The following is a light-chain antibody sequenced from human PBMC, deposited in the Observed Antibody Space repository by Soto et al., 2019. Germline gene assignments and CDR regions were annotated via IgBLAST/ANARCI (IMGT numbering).Light chain of an antibody. CDR3: TSYTSSGTRG. V-gene: IGLV2-14*01. CDR2: EVS. Sequence: QSALTQPASVSGSPGQSITISCTGTSSDVGGYNYVSWYQQHPGKAPKLMIYEVSNRPSGVSNRFSGSKSGNTASLTIPGRRAGNGGDYYGTSYTSSGTRGFGGGTMLTVL. CDR1: SSDVGGYNY. J-gene: IGLJ2*01.